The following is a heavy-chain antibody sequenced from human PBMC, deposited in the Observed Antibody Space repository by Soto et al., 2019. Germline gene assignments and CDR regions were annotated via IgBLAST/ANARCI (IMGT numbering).Heavy chain of an antibody. V-gene: IGHV3-30-3*01. J-gene: IGHJ4*02. D-gene: IGHD2-15*01. CDR1: GFTFSGFA. CDR2: ISYDGSNK. Sequence: QVQLVESGGGVVQPGRSLRLSCAASGFTFSGFAMHWVRQAPGKGLEWVAVISYDGSNKYYADSVKGRFTISRDNSKNTLYVQMNSLRAEDTAVYYCARFKGCSGGSCYSRFDYWGQGTLVTVSS. CDR3: ARFKGCSGGSCYSRFDY.